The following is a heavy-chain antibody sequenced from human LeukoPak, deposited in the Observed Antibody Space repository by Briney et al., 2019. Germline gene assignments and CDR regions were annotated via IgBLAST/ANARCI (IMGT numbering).Heavy chain of an antibody. D-gene: IGHD3-22*01. Sequence: SETLSLTCAVYGGSFSGYYWSWIRQPPGKGLEWIGEINHSGSTNYNPSLKSRVTISLDTSKNQFSLKVISMTAADTAVYYCTKSDGSGLIRICGRGTMVTVSS. CDR2: INHSGST. J-gene: IGHJ3*02. V-gene: IGHV4-34*01. CDR3: TKSDGSGLIRI. CDR1: GGSFSGYY.